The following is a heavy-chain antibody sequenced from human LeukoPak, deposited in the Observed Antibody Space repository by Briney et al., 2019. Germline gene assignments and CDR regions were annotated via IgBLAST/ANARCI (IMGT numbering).Heavy chain of an antibody. V-gene: IGHV4-61*02. CDR1: GGSISSGSYY. CDR3: ARVFWFGELFFDY. Sequence: SETLSLTCTVSGGSISSGSYYWSWIRQPAGKGLEWIGRIYTSGSTNYNPSLKSRVTMSVDTSKNQFSLKLTSVTAADTAVYYRARVFWFGELFFDYWGQGTLVTVSS. CDR2: IYTSGST. J-gene: IGHJ4*02. D-gene: IGHD3-10*01.